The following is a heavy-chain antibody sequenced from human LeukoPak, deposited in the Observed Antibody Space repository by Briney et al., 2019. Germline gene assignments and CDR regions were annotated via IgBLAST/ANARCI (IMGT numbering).Heavy chain of an antibody. CDR2: INSDGSEG. V-gene: IGHV3-7*03. CDR1: GFTFSGFW. D-gene: IGHD1-1*01. Sequence: GGSLRLSCAVSGFTFSGFWMSWSRQAPGKGLEWVASINSDGSEGYYADVVKGRFTVSRDNAKKSLYLQVSSLRVEDTAVYFCVLGAYWNDDKNAFHIWGPGTMVTVSS. CDR3: VLGAYWNDDKNAFHI. J-gene: IGHJ3*02.